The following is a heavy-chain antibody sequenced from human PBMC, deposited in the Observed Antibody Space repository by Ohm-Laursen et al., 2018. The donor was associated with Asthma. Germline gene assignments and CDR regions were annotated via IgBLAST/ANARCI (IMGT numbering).Heavy chain of an antibody. Sequence: SSVKVSCKASGYTFTGYYMHWVRQAPGRGLEWMGGIIPIFGTANYAQKFQGRVTITADESTSTAYMELSSLRSEDTAVYYCARAIVVVIAEYNWFDPWGQGTLVTVSS. D-gene: IGHD2-21*01. CDR3: ARAIVVVIAEYNWFDP. J-gene: IGHJ5*02. V-gene: IGHV1-69*01. CDR2: IIPIFGTA. CDR1: GYTFTGYY.